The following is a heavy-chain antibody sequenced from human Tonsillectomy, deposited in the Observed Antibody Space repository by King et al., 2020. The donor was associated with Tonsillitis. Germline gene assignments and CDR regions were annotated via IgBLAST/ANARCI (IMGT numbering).Heavy chain of an antibody. Sequence: VQLVESGGGVVQPGRSLRLSCAASGFTFSNYAMHWVRQAPGKGLEWVADISYDGTNTYYADSVKGRFTISRDNSKNTLHLQMNSLRAEDTAVYYCVRDEYWGQGTLVTVSS. J-gene: IGHJ4*02. CDR3: VRDEY. CDR1: GFTFSNYA. V-gene: IGHV3-30-3*01. CDR2: ISYDGTNT.